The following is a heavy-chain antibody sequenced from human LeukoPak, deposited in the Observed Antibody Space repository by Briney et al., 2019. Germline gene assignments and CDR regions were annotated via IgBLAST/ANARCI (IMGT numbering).Heavy chain of an antibody. Sequence: GGSLRLSCAASGYIFRRYWVSWVRQAPGKGLEWVANINEDGSQKNYVDSVKGRFIISRDNAKNSLYLQMNSLKVEDTAVYYCARGRCGSSSCPPGNYFDYWGQGTLVTVSS. CDR3: ARGRCGSSSCPPGNYFDY. D-gene: IGHD2-2*01. CDR1: GYIFRRYW. CDR2: INEDGSQK. V-gene: IGHV3-7*05. J-gene: IGHJ4*02.